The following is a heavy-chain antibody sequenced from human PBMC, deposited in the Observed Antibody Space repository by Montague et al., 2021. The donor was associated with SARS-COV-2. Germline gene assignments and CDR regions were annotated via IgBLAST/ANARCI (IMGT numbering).Heavy chain of an antibody. V-gene: IGHV4-31*03. CDR3: ARALRRVVIKHFDY. CDR2: IYYSGST. Sequence: TLSLTCTVSGGSISSGGYYWSWIRQHPGKGLEWIGYIYYSGSTYSNPSLKSRVTISVDTSKNQFSLKLSSVTAADTAVYYCARALRRVVIKHFDYWGQGTLVTVSS. CDR1: GGSISSGGYY. D-gene: IGHD3-3*01. J-gene: IGHJ4*02.